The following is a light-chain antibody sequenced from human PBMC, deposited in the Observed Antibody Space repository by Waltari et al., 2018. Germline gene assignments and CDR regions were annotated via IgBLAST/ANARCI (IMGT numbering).Light chain of an antibody. J-gene: IGLJ1*01. CDR1: SSDVGSNNL. CDR2: EGS. CDR3: CSYAGSSTYV. Sequence: QSALTQPASVSGSPGQSITISCTGTSSDVGSNNLVSWYQQHPGKAPKLMIYEGSKRPSGGSNRFSGSKSGNTASLTITGLQAEDEADYYCCSYAGSSTYVFGTVTKVTVL. V-gene: IGLV2-23*01.